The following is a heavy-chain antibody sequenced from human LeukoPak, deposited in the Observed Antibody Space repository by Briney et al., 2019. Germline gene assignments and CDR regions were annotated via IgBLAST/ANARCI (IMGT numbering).Heavy chain of an antibody. J-gene: IGHJ4*02. CDR1: GGSISSSNW. Sequence: PSGTLSLTCAVSGGSISSSNWWSWVRQPPGKGLEWIGEIYHSGSTNHNPSLKSRVTISVDKSKNQFSLKLSSVAAADTAVYYCATPFRGYSYGYGYWGQGTLVTVSS. CDR3: ATPFRGYSYGYGY. V-gene: IGHV4-4*02. CDR2: IYHSGST. D-gene: IGHD5-18*01.